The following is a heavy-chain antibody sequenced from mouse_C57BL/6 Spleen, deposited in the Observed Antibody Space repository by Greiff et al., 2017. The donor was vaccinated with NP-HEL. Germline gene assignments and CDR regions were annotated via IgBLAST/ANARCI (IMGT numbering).Heavy chain of an antibody. CDR2: ISGGGGNT. CDR3: ARHDPYYFDY. CDR1: GFTFSSYT. J-gene: IGHJ2*01. V-gene: IGHV5-9*01. Sequence: VQLKESGGGLVKPGGSLKLSCAASGFTFSSYTMSWVRQTPEKRLEWVATISGGGGNTYYPDSVKGRFTISRDNAKNTLYLQMSSLRSEDTALYYCARHDPYYFDYWGQGTTLTVSS.